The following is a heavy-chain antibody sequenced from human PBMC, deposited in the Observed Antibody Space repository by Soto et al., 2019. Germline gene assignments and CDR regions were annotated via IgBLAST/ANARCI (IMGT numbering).Heavy chain of an antibody. D-gene: IGHD1-1*01. CDR2: ISADGGLE. Sequence: PGGSLRLSCEVSGFTFRRYAMHWVRQAPGKGLDWVGVISADGGLEFNADSVKGRFAISRDNYKNTLYLQMNSLRAEDAAIYYCAKKRVQVPSATQASDIWGQGTLVTVSS. V-gene: IGHV3-30*18. CDR3: AKKRVQVPSATQASDI. J-gene: IGHJ4*03. CDR1: GFTFRRYA.